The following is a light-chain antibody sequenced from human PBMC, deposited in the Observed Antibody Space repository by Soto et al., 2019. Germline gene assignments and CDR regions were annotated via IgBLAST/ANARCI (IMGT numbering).Light chain of an antibody. CDR2: QVS. CDR1: SSDLASYNY. Sequence: QSALTQPASVSGSPGQSITISCTGTSSDLASYNYVSWYQQQPGKAPKLMIYQVSNRPSGVSNRFSGSRSGNTASLTISGLQAEDEADYHCSSYTDSCNYVFGTGTKLTVL. J-gene: IGLJ1*01. CDR3: SSYTDSCNYV. V-gene: IGLV2-14*01.